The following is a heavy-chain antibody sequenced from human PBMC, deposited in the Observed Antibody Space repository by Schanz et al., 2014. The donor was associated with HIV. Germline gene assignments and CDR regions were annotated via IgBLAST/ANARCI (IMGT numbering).Heavy chain of an antibody. CDR3: AKLEMATMAHYFAMDV. D-gene: IGHD2-8*01. CDR2: IWNDGSNK. Sequence: QVRLVESGGGVVQPGTSVRLSCAASGFSFSKFGMHWVRQAPGKGLEWVAVIWNDGSNKYYTDSVKGRFTISRDNSKNTLYLQMNSLTADDTAVYYCAKLEMATMAHYFAMDVWGQGTTVTVSS. J-gene: IGHJ6*02. V-gene: IGHV3-33*06. CDR1: GFSFSKFG.